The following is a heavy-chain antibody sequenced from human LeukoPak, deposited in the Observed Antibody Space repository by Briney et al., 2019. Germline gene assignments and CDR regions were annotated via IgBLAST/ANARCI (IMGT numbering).Heavy chain of an antibody. J-gene: IGHJ4*02. CDR3: AREVTRNYYDSSGYYLTYYFDY. D-gene: IGHD3-22*01. Sequence: SQTLSLTCAISGNSVSSNSAAWNWIRQSPSRGLEWLGRTYYRSKWYNDYAVSVKGRITINPDTSKNQFSLQLNSVTPEDTAVYYCAREVTRNYYDSSGYYLTYYFDYWGQGTLVTVSS. V-gene: IGHV6-1*01. CDR1: GNSVSSNSAA. CDR2: TYYRSKWYN.